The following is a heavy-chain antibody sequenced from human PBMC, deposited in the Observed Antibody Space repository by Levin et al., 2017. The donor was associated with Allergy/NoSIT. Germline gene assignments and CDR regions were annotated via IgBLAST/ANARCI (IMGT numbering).Heavy chain of an antibody. CDR1: GFTFSSYA. J-gene: IGHJ4*02. CDR3: AKGGGSYYG. CDR2: ISGSGGST. V-gene: IGHV3-23*01. D-gene: IGHD1-26*01. Sequence: GESLKISCAASGFTFSSYAMSWVRQAPGKGLEWVSAISGSGGSTYYADSVKGRFTISRDNPKNTLYLQMNSLRAEDTAVYYCAKGGGSYYGWGQGTLVTVSS.